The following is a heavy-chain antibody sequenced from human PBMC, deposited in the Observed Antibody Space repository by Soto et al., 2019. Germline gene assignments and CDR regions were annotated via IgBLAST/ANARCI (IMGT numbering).Heavy chain of an antibody. CDR3: ARAGDLAYYGGDCLRRFDP. Sequence: QLQLQESGSGLVKPSQNLSLTCAVSGGSISSGGYSWSWIRQPPGKGLEWIGYIYHSGSNYYNPSLDGRVTISVDRSKKHFSLKLSSVTAADTAVYYSARAGDLAYYGGDCLRRFDPWGQGTLVPVSS. D-gene: IGHD2-21*02. CDR2: IYHSGSN. V-gene: IGHV4-30-2*01. CDR1: GGSISSGGYS. J-gene: IGHJ5*02.